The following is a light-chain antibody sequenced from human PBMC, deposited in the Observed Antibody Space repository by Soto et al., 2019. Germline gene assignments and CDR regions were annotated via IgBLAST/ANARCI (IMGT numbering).Light chain of an antibody. CDR3: QHDDNYPRT. J-gene: IGKJ4*01. CDR1: QSFSMG. V-gene: IGKV1-5*03. CDR2: KAS. Sequence: DIQMTQSPSTLSASGGDRVTITCRARQSFSMGVAWYQQRPGKAPNLLLYKASSLESGVPSRLSSSGSGTEFTRLISRLQPDDFAAYYGQHDDNYPRTFGGGTKVEIK.